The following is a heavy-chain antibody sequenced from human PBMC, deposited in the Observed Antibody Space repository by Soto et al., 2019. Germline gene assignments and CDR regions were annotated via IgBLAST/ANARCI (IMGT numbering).Heavy chain of an antibody. V-gene: IGHV4-31*03. Sequence: PSETLCLTCTVSCGSISSGGYYWSWIRQHPGKGLEWIGYIYYSGSTYYNPSLKSRVTISVDTSKNQFSLKLSSVTAEDTALYFCASSSFLRSGDLFHGLDVWGQGTTVTVSS. CDR1: CGSISSGGYY. J-gene: IGHJ6*02. CDR3: ASSSFLRSGDLFHGLDV. D-gene: IGHD3-10*01. CDR2: IYYSGST.